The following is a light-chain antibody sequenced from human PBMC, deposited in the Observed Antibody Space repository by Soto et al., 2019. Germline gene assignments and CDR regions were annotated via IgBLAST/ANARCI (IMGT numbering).Light chain of an antibody. V-gene: IGKV1-27*01. CDR2: AAS. Sequence: DIQMTQSPSSLSASVGDRVTITCRASQGISNYLAWYQQKPGKVPKLLIYAASTLQSGVPSRFSGSGSGTAFTITISSMQPEDVATYYCQKYNSAPRTFGPGTKVDIK. CDR1: QGISNY. CDR3: QKYNSAPRT. J-gene: IGKJ3*01.